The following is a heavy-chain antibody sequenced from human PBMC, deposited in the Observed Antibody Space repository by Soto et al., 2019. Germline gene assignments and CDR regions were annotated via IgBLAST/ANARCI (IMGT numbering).Heavy chain of an antibody. V-gene: IGHV1-3*01. J-gene: IGHJ4*02. CDR3: ARVRRTIAAACTAPFDH. CDR1: GYTFTSYA. CDR2: INAGNGNT. Sequence: QFQLVQSGAAVQKPGSSVKVSCKASGYTFTSYAMHWGRQAPGQRLEWMGWINAGNGNTKYSQKFQGRVTITRDTSASTAYMELSSLRSEDTAVYYCARVRRTIAAACTAPFDHWGQGTRVTVSS. D-gene: IGHD6-13*01.